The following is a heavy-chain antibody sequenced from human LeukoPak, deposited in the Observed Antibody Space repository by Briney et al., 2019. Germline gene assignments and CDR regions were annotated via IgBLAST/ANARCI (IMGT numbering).Heavy chain of an antibody. CDR1: GFTFSSYA. CDR3: ARAFISSSSMDV. CDR2: IYSGGST. J-gene: IGHJ6*03. V-gene: IGHV3-53*01. D-gene: IGHD6-6*01. Sequence: PGGSLRLSCAASGFTFSSYAMSWVRQAPGKGLEWVSVIYSGGSTYYADSVKGRFTISRDNSKNTLYLQMNSLRAEDTAVYYCARAFISSSSMDVWGKGTTVTVSS.